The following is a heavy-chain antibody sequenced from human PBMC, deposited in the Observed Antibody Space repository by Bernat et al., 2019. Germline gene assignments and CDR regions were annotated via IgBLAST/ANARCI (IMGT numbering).Heavy chain of an antibody. CDR1: GFTFSSYA. CDR2: ISGSGGST. CDR3: AKSSALLVRVWFDP. J-gene: IGHJ5*02. D-gene: IGHD2-21*02. Sequence: EVQLLDSGGGLVQPGGSLRLSCAASGFTFSSYAMSWVRQAPGKGLEWVSAISGSGGSTYYADYVKGRFTISRENSKNTLYLQMSSLRAEDTAIYYCAKSSALLVRVWFDPWGQGTLVTVSS. V-gene: IGHV3-23*01.